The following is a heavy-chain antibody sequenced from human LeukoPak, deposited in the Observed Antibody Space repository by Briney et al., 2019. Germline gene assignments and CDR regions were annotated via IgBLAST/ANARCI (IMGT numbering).Heavy chain of an antibody. CDR3: ARDRRIAVADNNWFDP. CDR2: INPNSGGT. V-gene: IGHV1-2*06. J-gene: IGHJ5*02. D-gene: IGHD6-19*01. CDR1: GYTFTGYY. Sequence: ASVKVSCKASGYTFTGYYMHWVRQAPGQGLEWMGRINPNSGGTSYAQKFQGRVTMTRDTSISTAYMELSRLRSDDTAVYYCARDRRIAVADNNWFDPWGQGTLVTVSS.